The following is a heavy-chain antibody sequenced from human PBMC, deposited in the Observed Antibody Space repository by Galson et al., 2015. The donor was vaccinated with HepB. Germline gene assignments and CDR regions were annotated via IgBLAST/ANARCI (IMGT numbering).Heavy chain of an antibody. CDR3: ARDRFTVVTPQALFDY. Sequence: SLRLSCAASGFTFSSYAMHWVRQAPGKGLEWVAVISYDGSNKYYADSVKGRFTISRDNSKNTLYLQMNSLRAEDTAVYYCARDRFTVVTPQALFDYWGQGTLVTVSS. V-gene: IGHV3-30-3*01. CDR1: GFTFSSYA. D-gene: IGHD4-23*01. CDR2: ISYDGSNK. J-gene: IGHJ4*02.